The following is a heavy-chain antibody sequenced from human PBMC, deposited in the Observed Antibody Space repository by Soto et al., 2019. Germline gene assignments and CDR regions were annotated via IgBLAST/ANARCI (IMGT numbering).Heavy chain of an antibody. D-gene: IGHD1-20*01. CDR2: IYYSGST. CDR1: GGSLSSYY. CDR3: ARDPGITGP. Sequence: SETLSLTCTVSGGSLSSYYWSWIRQPPGKGLEWIGYIYYSGSTNYNPSLKSRVTISVDTSKNQFSLKLSSVTAADTAVYYCARDPGITGPWGQGTLVTVSS. V-gene: IGHV4-59*01. J-gene: IGHJ5*02.